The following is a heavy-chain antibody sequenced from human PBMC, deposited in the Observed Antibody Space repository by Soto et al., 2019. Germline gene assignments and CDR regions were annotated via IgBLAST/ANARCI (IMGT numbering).Heavy chain of an antibody. V-gene: IGHV4-59*01. Sequence: QVQLQESGPGLVKPSETLSLTCTVSGGSISSYYWSWIRQPPRKGLEWIGYIYYSGSTNYNPSLKSRITIPVDTSKNHFSLKLSSVTAADTAVYYCARFAVAGTVFDYWGQGTLVTVSS. CDR2: IYYSGST. J-gene: IGHJ4*02. CDR3: ARFAVAGTVFDY. D-gene: IGHD6-19*01. CDR1: GGSISSYY.